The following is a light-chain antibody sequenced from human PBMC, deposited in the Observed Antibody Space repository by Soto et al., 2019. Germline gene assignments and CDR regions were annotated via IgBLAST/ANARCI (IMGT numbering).Light chain of an antibody. CDR2: WAS. CDR1: QSVLYSSNNKNY. J-gene: IGKJ2*01. V-gene: IGKV4-1*01. Sequence: DIVMTQSPDSLAVSLGERATINCKSSQSVLYSSNNKNYLAWYQQKPGQPPKLLIYWASTRESGVPDRFSGSGSGTGFTLTISSLQAEDVAVYYCQQYYNTPQTFGQGTKLEIK. CDR3: QQYYNTPQT.